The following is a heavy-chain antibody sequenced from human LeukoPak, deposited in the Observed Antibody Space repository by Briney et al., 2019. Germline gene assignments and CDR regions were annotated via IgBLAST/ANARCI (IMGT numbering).Heavy chain of an antibody. V-gene: IGHV4-4*07. J-gene: IGHJ6*03. CDR3: TTDSNYYYYMGV. Sequence: SETLSLTCTVSGAPISSYYWSWIRQPAGKGLEWIGRMYTSGSTNYNPSLKSRVTMSVDTSKNQFSLKLSSVTAADTAVYYCTTDSNYYYYMGVWGKGTTVIVSS. CDR1: GAPISSYY. CDR2: MYTSGST.